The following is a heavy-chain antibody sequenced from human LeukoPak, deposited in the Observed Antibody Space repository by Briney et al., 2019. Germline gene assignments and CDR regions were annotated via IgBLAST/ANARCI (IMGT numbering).Heavy chain of an antibody. CDR1: GGSISSSSYY. V-gene: IGHV4-39*01. J-gene: IGHJ3*02. CDR2: IYYSGST. Sequence: PSETLSLTCTVSGGSISSSSYYWGWIRQPPGKGLEWIGSIYYSGSTYYNPSLKSRVTISVDTSKNQFSLKLSSATAADTAVYYCASGGDSSGYYYRSNAFDIWGQGTMVTVSS. CDR3: ASGGDSSGYYYRSNAFDI. D-gene: IGHD3-22*01.